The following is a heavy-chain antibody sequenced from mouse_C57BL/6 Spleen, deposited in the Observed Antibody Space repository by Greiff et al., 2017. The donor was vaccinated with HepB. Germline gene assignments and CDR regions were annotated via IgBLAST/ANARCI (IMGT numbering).Heavy chain of an antibody. V-gene: IGHV10-1*01. J-gene: IGHJ4*01. Sequence: EVKVIESGGGLVQPKGSLKLSCAASGFSFNTYAMNWVRQAPGKGLEWVARIRSKSNNYATYYADSVKDRFTISRDDSESMLYLQMNNLKTEDTAMYYCVRPYSNYEGAMDYWGQGTSVTVSS. D-gene: IGHD2-5*01. CDR3: VRPYSNYEGAMDY. CDR1: GFSFNTYA. CDR2: IRSKSNNYAT.